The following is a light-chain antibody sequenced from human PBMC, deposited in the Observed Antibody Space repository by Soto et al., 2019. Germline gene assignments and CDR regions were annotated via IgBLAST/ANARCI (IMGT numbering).Light chain of an antibody. J-gene: IGKJ4*01. CDR3: QQYNNWPLT. CDR1: RSISAN. CDR2: AAS. V-gene: IGKV3-15*01. Sequence: EIVLTQSPATLSVSPGGRATLSCRASRSISANLAWYQHNPGQGPRLLIYAASTRATGIPARFSGSGSGTEFTLTISSLQSEDFAVYCCQQYNNWPLTFGGGTKV.